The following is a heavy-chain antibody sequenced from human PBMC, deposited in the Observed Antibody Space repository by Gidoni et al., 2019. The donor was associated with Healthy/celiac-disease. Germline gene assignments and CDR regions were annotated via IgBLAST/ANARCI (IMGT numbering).Heavy chain of an antibody. J-gene: IGHJ4*02. V-gene: IGHV3-15*01. Sequence: EVQLVESGGGLVKPGGSLRLSCAASGFTFSNAWMGWVRQAPGKGLEWVCRIKSKTDGGTTDYAAPVKGRFTISRDDSKNTLYLQMNSLKTEDTAVYYCTTDWDEFDYWGQGTLVTVSS. CDR1: GFTFSNAW. D-gene: IGHD1-26*01. CDR3: TTDWDEFDY. CDR2: IKSKTDGGTT.